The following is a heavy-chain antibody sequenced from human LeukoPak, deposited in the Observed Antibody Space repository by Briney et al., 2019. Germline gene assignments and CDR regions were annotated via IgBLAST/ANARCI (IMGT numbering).Heavy chain of an antibody. Sequence: HPGGSLRLSCAASGFTFSSYAMSWVRQAPGKGLEWVANIKQDGSEKYYVDSVKGRFTIPRDNAKNSLYLQMNSLRAEDTAVYYCARDPKLGFYSNGDYFDYWGQGTLVTVSS. CDR1: GFTFSSYA. CDR2: IKQDGSEK. V-gene: IGHV3-7*01. J-gene: IGHJ4*02. CDR3: ARDPKLGFYSNGDYFDY. D-gene: IGHD2-8*01.